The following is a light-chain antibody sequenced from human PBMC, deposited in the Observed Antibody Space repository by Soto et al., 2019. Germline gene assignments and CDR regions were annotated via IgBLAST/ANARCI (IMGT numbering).Light chain of an antibody. Sequence: EIVMTQPPATLSVSPGQRATLSCRASQSVGRNLAWYQQKPGQAPRVLIYAASTRATSIPARFSGSGSVKEFTLTISSLQSEDFAIYSCQQDNHWPPLTVGGGTKVEIK. J-gene: IGKJ4*01. CDR3: QQDNHWPPLT. CDR1: QSVGRN. CDR2: AAS. V-gene: IGKV3-15*01.